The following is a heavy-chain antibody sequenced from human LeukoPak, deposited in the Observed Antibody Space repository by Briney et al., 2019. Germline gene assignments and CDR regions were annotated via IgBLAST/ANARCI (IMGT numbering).Heavy chain of an antibody. CDR3: ARAYSNNYGRFDP. J-gene: IGHJ5*02. CDR1: GFTISTYY. D-gene: IGHD2/OR15-2a*01. CDR2: IKQDGSEK. V-gene: IGHV3-7*01. Sequence: PGGSLRLSCAASGFTISTYYMSWVRQAPGRGLEWVANIKQDGSEKFYVDSVKGRFTISRDNAKNSLYLQMNSLRAEDTAVYYCARAYSNNYGRFDPWGQGTLVTVSS.